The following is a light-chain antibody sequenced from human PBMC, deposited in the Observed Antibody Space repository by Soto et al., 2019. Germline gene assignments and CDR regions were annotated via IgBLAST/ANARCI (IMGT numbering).Light chain of an antibody. CDR2: DAS. V-gene: IGKV1-5*01. CDR1: QSISSW. J-gene: IGKJ4*01. Sequence: DIQMTQSPSTLSASVGDRVTITCRASQSISSWLAWYQQKPGKAPKLLIYDASSLESGVQSRFGGCGSGTEFTLTISSLQPDDFATYYCQQYNSYPLSSGGGTKVEIK. CDR3: QQYNSYPLS.